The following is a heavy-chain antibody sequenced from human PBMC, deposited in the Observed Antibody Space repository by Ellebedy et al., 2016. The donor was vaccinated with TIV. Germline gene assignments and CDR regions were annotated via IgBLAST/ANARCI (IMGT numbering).Heavy chain of an antibody. CDR2: IYYSGST. J-gene: IGHJ6*02. Sequence: SETLSLTXTVSGGSISSYYWSWIRQPPGKGLEWIGYIYYSGSTNYNPSLKSRVTISVDTSKNQFSLKPSSATAADTAVYYCARSLVGGIATSYYYGMDVWGQGTTVTVSS. D-gene: IGHD6-13*01. CDR3: ARSLVGGIATSYYYGMDV. V-gene: IGHV4-59*01. CDR1: GGSISSYY.